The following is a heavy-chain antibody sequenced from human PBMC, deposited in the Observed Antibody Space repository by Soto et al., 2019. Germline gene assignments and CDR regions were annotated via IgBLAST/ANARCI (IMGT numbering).Heavy chain of an antibody. CDR2: IYYSGST. J-gene: IGHJ4*02. CDR1: GGSISSYY. Sequence: SETLSLTCTVSGGSISSYYWSWIRQSPGKGLEWIGYIYYSGSTNYNPSLKSRLTISADTSKNQFSLKLSSVTAADTAVYYCSKVRKTTILDYFDYWGQGILVTVSS. D-gene: IGHD4-17*01. V-gene: IGHV4-59*01. CDR3: SKVRKTTILDYFDY.